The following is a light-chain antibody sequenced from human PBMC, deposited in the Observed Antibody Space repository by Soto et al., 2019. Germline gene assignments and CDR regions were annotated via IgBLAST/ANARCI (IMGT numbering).Light chain of an antibody. CDR2: AAS. V-gene: IGKV1-9*01. CDR3: QQLNSYPIT. CDR1: QSISSY. Sequence: DNQMTQSPSSLSASVGDRVTITCRASQSISSYLNWYQQKPGKAPKLLIYAASSLQSGVPSRFSGSGSGTEFTLTISSLQPEDFATYYCQQLNSYPITFGQGTRLEIK. J-gene: IGKJ5*01.